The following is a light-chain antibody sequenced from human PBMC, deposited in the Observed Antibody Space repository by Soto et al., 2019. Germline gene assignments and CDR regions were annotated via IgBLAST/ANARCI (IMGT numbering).Light chain of an antibody. Sequence: EIVLTQSPATLSLSPGERATLSCTAGQNVRSNLAWYQQKPGQAPRLLIYDASNRATGIPARFGGSGSGTDFTLAIGSLEPEDFAVYYCQHRSNWPWTFGQGTKVEIK. V-gene: IGKV3-11*01. J-gene: IGKJ1*01. CDR3: QHRSNWPWT. CDR1: QNVRSN. CDR2: DAS.